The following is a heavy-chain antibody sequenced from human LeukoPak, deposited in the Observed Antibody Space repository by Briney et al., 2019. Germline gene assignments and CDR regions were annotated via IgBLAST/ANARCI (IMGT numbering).Heavy chain of an antibody. D-gene: IGHD3-10*01. CDR1: GFTFSSYS. CDR3: ARDGSNYGSGSYYNGFDY. Sequence: GGSLRLSCAASGFTFSSYSMNWVRQAPGKGLEWVSSISSSSSYIYYADSVKGRFTISRDNAKNSLYLQMNSLRAEDTAVYYCARDGSNYGSGSYYNGFDYWGQGTLVTVSS. CDR2: ISSSSSYI. V-gene: IGHV3-21*01. J-gene: IGHJ4*02.